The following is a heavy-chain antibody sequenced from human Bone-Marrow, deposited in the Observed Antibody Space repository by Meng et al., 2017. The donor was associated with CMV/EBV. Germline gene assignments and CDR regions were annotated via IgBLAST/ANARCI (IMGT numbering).Heavy chain of an antibody. CDR3: AGLWI. CDR1: GVTFRKAG. V-gene: IGHV3-7*01. Sequence: GESLKISCAVPGVTFRKAGMSWLRQVPGKGPEWVADMSGNGREIYYVDSVKGRFTVSRDNAKNLLFLQMNSLRVEDTAVYYCAGLWIWGPGTLVTVSS. CDR2: MSGNGREI. D-gene: IGHD1-1*01. J-gene: IGHJ4*02.